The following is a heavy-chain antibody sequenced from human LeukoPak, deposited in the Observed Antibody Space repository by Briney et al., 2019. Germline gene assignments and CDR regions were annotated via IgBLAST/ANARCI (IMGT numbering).Heavy chain of an antibody. CDR3: ARKPYYYDSSGYFYYYYMDV. Sequence: GGSLRLSCTTSGITFSNYGMHWVRQAPGKGLEWVAVISYDGSNKYYADSVKGRFTISRDNSKNTLYLQMNSLRAEDTAVYYCARKPYYYDSSGYFYYYYMDVWGKGTTVTVSS. V-gene: IGHV3-30*19. J-gene: IGHJ6*03. CDR1: GITFSNYG. CDR2: ISYDGSNK. D-gene: IGHD3-22*01.